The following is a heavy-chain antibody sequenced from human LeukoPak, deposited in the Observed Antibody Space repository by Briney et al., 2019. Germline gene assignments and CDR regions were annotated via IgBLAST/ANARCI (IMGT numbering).Heavy chain of an antibody. CDR1: GFTFSSYA. CDR2: ISYDGSNK. CDR3: AKSSSIAARGTALDI. J-gene: IGHJ3*02. Sequence: GGSLRLSCAASGFTFSSYAMHWVRQAPGKGLEWVAVISYDGSNKYYADSVKGRFTISRDNSKNTLYLQMNSLRAEDTAVYYCAKSSSIAARGTALDIWGQGTMVTVSS. D-gene: IGHD6-6*01. V-gene: IGHV3-30*18.